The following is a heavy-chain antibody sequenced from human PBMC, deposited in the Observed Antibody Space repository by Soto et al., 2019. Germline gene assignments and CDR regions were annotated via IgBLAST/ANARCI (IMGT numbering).Heavy chain of an antibody. J-gene: IGHJ4*02. Sequence: GRTMRLSCAASGFTFISYTMNGNRPAPWQGLEWVSYISSSSSTIYYADSVKGRFTISRDNAKNSLYLQMNSLRAEDTAVYYCARDLLDVSYRIVVVPAVPVGFDYWGQGT. CDR1: GFTFISYT. D-gene: IGHD2-2*01. CDR2: ISSSSSTI. CDR3: ARDLLDVSYRIVVVPAVPVGFDY. V-gene: IGHV3-48*01.